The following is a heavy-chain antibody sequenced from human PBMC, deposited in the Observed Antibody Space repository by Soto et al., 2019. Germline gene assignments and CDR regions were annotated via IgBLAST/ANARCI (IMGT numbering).Heavy chain of an antibody. Sequence: ASVKVSCKASGCTFISYNMQWVRQAPGQRPEWMGWINAGKGDTKYSQKFQGRVTITRDTTATTVYMELSSLTSEYTAVYYCPCNKWEIRGFVFWGQGTLVTVYS. CDR3: PCNKWEIRGFVF. V-gene: IGHV1-3*01. CDR1: GCTFISYN. CDR2: INAGKGDT. D-gene: IGHD1-26*01. J-gene: IGHJ4*02.